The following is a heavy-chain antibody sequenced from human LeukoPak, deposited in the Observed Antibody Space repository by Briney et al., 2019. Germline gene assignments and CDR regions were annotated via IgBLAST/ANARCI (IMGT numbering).Heavy chain of an antibody. J-gene: IGHJ3*02. CDR3: AKSINTILRGAFDI. D-gene: IGHD3-22*01. CDR1: GFTFSSYG. Sequence: AGGSLRLSCAASGFTFSSYGMHWVRQAPGKGLEWVAFIRYDGSNKYYADSVKGRFTISRDNSKNTLYLQINTLRAEDTAVYYCAKSINTILRGAFDIWGQGTMATVSS. CDR2: IRYDGSNK. V-gene: IGHV3-30*02.